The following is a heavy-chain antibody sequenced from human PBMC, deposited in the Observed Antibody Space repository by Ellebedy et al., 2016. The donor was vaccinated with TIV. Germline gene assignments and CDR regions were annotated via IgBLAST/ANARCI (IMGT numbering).Heavy chain of an antibody. V-gene: IGHV3-9*01. Sequence: GGSLRLSCAAPGFTFSDYYMSWIRQAPGKGLEWVSGISWNSGSIGYADSVKGRFTISRDNAKNSLYLQMNSLRAEDTALYLCRASSGYYGHDYWGQGTLVTVSS. CDR2: ISWNSGSI. CDR1: GFTFSDYY. CDR3: RASSGYYGHDY. D-gene: IGHD3-22*01. J-gene: IGHJ4*02.